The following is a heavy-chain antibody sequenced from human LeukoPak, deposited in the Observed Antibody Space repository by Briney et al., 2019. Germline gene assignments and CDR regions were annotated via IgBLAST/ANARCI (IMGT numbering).Heavy chain of an antibody. V-gene: IGHV4-61*01. CDR3: ARAGMYYYDSSGYYNWFDP. Sequence: SETLSLTCTVSGGSVSSGSYYWSWIRQPPGKGLEWIGYIYCSGSTNYNPSLKSRVTISVDTSKNQFSLKLSSVTAADTAVYYCARAGMYYYDSSGYYNWFDPWGQGTLVTVSS. CDR2: IYCSGST. CDR1: GGSVSSGSYY. J-gene: IGHJ5*02. D-gene: IGHD3-22*01.